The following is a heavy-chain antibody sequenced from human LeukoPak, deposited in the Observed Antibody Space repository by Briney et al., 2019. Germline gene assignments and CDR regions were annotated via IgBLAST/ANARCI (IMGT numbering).Heavy chain of an antibody. CDR1: GYTFTSYG. D-gene: IGHD3-22*01. CDR2: ISAYNGNT. J-gene: IGHJ4*02. V-gene: IGHV1-18*01. Sequence: ASVKVPCKASGYTFTSYGISWVRQAPGRGLEWMGWISAYNGNTNYAQKLRGRVTMTTDTSTSTAYMELRSLRSDDTAAYYCARDGYYYDSSAGYWGRGTLVTVSS. CDR3: ARDGYYYDSSAGY.